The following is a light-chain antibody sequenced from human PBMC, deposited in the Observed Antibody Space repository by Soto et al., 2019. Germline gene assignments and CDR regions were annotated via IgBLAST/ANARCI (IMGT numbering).Light chain of an antibody. J-gene: IGLJ1*01. CDR3: CSYAGSYTFV. CDR2: DVS. V-gene: IGLV2-11*01. Sequence: QSVLTQPRSVSGSPGQSVTISCTGTSSDVGGHDYVSWYQQHPGKAPKLMIYDVSKRPSGVPDRFSGSKSGNTASLTISGLKPEDEADYYCCSYAGSYTFVFGSGTKVTVL. CDR1: SSDVGGHDY.